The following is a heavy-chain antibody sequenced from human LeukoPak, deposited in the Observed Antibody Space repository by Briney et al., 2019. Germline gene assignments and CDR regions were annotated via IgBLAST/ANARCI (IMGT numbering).Heavy chain of an antibody. D-gene: IGHD2-15*01. Sequence: GGSLRLSCAASGFTFSSYWMSWVRQAPGKGLEWVANIKQDGSEKYYVDSVKGRLTISRDNAKNSLYLQMNSLRAEDTAVYYCARRDGIVVVVAAWAFDIWGQGTMVTVSS. V-gene: IGHV3-7*01. CDR1: GFTFSSYW. CDR2: IKQDGSEK. CDR3: ARRDGIVVVVAAWAFDI. J-gene: IGHJ3*02.